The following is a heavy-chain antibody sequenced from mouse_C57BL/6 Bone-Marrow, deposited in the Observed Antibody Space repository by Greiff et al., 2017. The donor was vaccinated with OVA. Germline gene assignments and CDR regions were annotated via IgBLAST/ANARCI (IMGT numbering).Heavy chain of an antibody. Sequence: EVHLVESGGGLVKPGESLKLSCESNEYEFPSHDMSWVRQTPEKRLELVADINRDGGRTYYPDTLERRFIISRAKTNNTLYLQMSRLRSEDTALYYCARRGYDDPFAYWGQGTLVTVSA. CDR2: INRDGGRT. CDR1: EYEFPSHD. D-gene: IGHD2-3*01. CDR3: ARRGYDDPFAY. V-gene: IGHV5-2*01. J-gene: IGHJ3*01.